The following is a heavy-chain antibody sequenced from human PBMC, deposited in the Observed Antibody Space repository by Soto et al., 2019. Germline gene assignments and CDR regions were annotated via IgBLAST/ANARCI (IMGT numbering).Heavy chain of an antibody. J-gene: IGHJ6*02. CDR2: ISYSGST. V-gene: IGHV4-59*08. CDR3: ASLYYFTMDV. Sequence: SETLSLTCTVSGGSISSNHWNWIRQPPGKGLEWIGYISYSGSTNYNPSLKSRVTISKDTSKNQFSLKLSSVTAADTAVYYCASLYYFTMDVWGQAATVTVSS. CDR1: GGSISSNH.